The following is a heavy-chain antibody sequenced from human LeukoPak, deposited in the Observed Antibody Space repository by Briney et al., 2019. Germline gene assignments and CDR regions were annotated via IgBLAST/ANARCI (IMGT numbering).Heavy chain of an antibody. J-gene: IGHJ6*02. CDR1: GFTFSSYS. V-gene: IGHV3-21*01. CDR2: ISSSSSYI. D-gene: IGHD3-3*01. CDR3: ATVLEWLLPTPSMDV. Sequence: KSGGSLRLSCAASGFTFSSYSMNWVRQAPGKGLEWVSSISSSSSYIYYADSVKGRFTISRDNAKNSLYLQMNSLRAEDTAVYYCATVLEWLLPTPSMDVWGQGTTVTVSS.